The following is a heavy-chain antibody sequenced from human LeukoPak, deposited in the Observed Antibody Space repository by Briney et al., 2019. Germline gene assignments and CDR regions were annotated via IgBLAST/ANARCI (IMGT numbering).Heavy chain of an antibody. V-gene: IGHV3-30*02. CDR3: AKGSKEVLFTRDHYMDV. J-gene: IGHJ6*03. CDR1: GFTFSSYA. Sequence: GGSLRLSCAASGFTFSSYAMQWVRQAPGKGVGGVTFIWYDGSNIYYADSVKGRFTISRDNSKNTLYLQLNSLRAEDTAVYYCAKGSKEVLFTRDHYMDVWGKGTTVTISS. CDR2: IWYDGSNI. D-gene: IGHD3-3*01.